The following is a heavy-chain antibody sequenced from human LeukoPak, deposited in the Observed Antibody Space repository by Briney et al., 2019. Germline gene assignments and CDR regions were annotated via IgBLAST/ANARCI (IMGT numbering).Heavy chain of an antibody. CDR2: INPNVGDT. CDR1: GYTFTSYG. CDR3: ARDLAGDSDY. D-gene: IGHD6-19*01. Sequence: ASAKVSCKASGYTFTSYGISGVRQDPGQGLEWMGSINPNVGDTNYAQKFRARVTMTRDTSISTVYMDLRSLRSDDTAVYYCARDLAGDSDYWGQGTLVTVSS. J-gene: IGHJ4*02. V-gene: IGHV1-2*02.